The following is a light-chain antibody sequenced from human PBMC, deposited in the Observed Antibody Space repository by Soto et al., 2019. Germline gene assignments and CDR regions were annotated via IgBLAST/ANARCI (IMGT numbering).Light chain of an antibody. CDR1: SSDVGDYNY. V-gene: IGLV2-14*01. CDR3: SSYTSSSTLAI. J-gene: IGLJ2*01. CDR2: EVS. Sequence: QSALTQPASVSGSPGQSITISCTGTSSDVGDYNYVSWYQQHPGKAPKLMIYEVSNRPSGVSNRFSGSKSVNTASLTISGLQAEDEADYYCSSYTSSSTLAIFGGGTKLTVL.